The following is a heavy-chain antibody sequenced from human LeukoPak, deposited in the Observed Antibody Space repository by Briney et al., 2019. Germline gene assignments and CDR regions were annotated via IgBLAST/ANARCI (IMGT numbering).Heavy chain of an antibody. CDR3: ARESDYGDYFDY. CDR1: GFTFSSYD. CDR2: IGTAGDT. J-gene: IGHJ4*02. Sequence: PGGSLRLSCAASGFTFSSYDMHWVRQATGKRLEWVSAIGTAGDTYYPGSVKGRFTISRENAKNSLYLQMNSLRAGDTAVYYCARESDYGDYFDYWGQGTLVTVSS. D-gene: IGHD3-16*01. V-gene: IGHV3-13*01.